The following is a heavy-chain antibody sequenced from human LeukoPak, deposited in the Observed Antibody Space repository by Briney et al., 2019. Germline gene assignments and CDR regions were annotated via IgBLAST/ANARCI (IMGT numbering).Heavy chain of an antibody. CDR2: IYYSGST. Sequence: SETLSLTCTVSGGSISSYYWSWIRQPPGKGLEWIGYIYYSGSTNYNPSLKSRVTISVDTSKNQFSLKLSSVTAADTAVYYCARQGGFYDYVWGSYRHHYYYYMDVWGKGTTVTISS. V-gene: IGHV4-59*12. J-gene: IGHJ6*03. D-gene: IGHD3-16*02. CDR3: ARQGGFYDYVWGSYRHHYYYYMDV. CDR1: GGSISSYY.